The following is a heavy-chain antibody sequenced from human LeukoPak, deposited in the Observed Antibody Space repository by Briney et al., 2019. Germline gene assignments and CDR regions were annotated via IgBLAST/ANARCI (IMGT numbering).Heavy chain of an antibody. CDR3: ARAQVGDPTDY. CDR2: VHGDGNNI. D-gene: IGHD1-26*01. Sequence: GGSLRLSCAASGFPFSSYAMYWVRQAPGKGLVWVSRVHGDGNNIGYADSVKGRFTIFRDNAKNTLYLQMNSLRPDDTAVYYCARAQVGDPTDYWGQGTLVTVSS. J-gene: IGHJ4*02. V-gene: IGHV3-74*01. CDR1: GFPFSSYA.